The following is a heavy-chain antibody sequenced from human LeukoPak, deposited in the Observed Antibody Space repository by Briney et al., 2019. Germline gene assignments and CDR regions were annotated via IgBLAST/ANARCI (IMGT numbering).Heavy chain of an antibody. Sequence: LETLSLTCAVSGVAFSNYYWSWVRQSPRQGLGWIGEINHSGYTNYNPSLKSRVTMSIDTSKNQFSLLLTSVTAADAGVYYCTRAVAGHPDWGQGTLVTVSS. CDR3: TRAVAGHPD. V-gene: IGHV4-34*01. D-gene: IGHD6-19*01. CDR1: GVAFSNYY. J-gene: IGHJ4*02. CDR2: INHSGYT.